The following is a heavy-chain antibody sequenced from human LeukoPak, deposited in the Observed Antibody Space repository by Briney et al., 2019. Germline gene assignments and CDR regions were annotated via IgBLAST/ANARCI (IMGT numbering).Heavy chain of an antibody. CDR2: ISYDGSNK. J-gene: IGHJ3*02. CDR1: GFTFSSYA. V-gene: IGHV3-30-3*01. Sequence: PGGSLRLSCAASGFTFSSYAMHWVRQAPGKGLEWVAVISYDGSNKYYADSVKGRFTISRDNSKNTLYLQMNSLRAEDTAVYYCARAGGITMIRGLKVLDAFDIWGQGTPVTVSS. D-gene: IGHD3-22*01. CDR3: ARAGGITMIRGLKVLDAFDI.